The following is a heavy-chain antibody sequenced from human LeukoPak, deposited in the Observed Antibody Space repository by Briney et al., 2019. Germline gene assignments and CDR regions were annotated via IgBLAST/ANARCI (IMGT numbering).Heavy chain of an antibody. CDR1: GFTFSRFA. V-gene: IGHV3-23*01. CDR2: ISGNGQKT. CDR3: AKDANYYDSSAFFIPFDS. Sequence: QPGESLRLSCSASGFTFSRFAMTWVRQLPGKGLQWVSTISGNGQKTYYGDSVTGRFSVSRDNSNNILFLPMDSLRDDDSAIYYCAKDANYYDSSAFFIPFDSWGQGTLVTVSS. J-gene: IGHJ4*02. D-gene: IGHD3-22*01.